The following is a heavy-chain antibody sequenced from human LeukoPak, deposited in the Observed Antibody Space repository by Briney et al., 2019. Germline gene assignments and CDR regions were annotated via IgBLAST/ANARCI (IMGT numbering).Heavy chain of an antibody. V-gene: IGHV1-18*01. CDR3: ARDGDIVVVPAGYYYYYMDV. CDR2: ISAYNGNT. J-gene: IGHJ6*03. CDR1: GYTFTSYG. Sequence: ASVKVSCKASGYTFTSYGISWVRQAPRQGLEWMGWISAYNGNTNYAQKLQGRVTMNTDTSTSTAYRELRSLRSDDTAVYYCARDGDIVVVPAGYYYYYMDVWGKGTTVTVSS. D-gene: IGHD2-2*01.